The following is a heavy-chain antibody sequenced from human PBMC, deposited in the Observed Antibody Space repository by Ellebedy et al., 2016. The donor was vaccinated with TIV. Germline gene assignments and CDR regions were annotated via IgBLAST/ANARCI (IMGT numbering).Heavy chain of an antibody. CDR2: ISYDGSNK. J-gene: IGHJ6*02. CDR1: GFTFSSYG. D-gene: IGHD1-26*01. V-gene: IGHV3-30*03. Sequence: GESLKISXAASGFTFSSYGLHWVRQAPGKGLEWVAVISYDGSNKYYADSVKGRFTISTDNSKNTLYLQMNSLRAEDTAVYYCAAAWPDRWELLYYYYGMDVWGQGTTVTVSS. CDR3: AAAWPDRWELLYYYYGMDV.